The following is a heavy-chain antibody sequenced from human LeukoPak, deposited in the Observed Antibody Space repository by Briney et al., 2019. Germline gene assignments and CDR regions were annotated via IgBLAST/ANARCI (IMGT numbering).Heavy chain of an antibody. J-gene: IGHJ4*02. CDR1: GYTFTSYD. CDR2: TNPKSGNT. Sequence: GASVKVSCRASGYTFTSYDINWVRQATGQGLEWMGWTNPKSGNTGYAQKFQGRVTMTRDTSISTAYMELSSLRSEDTAVYYCARVTGSIYYWGQGTLVTVSS. D-gene: IGHD1-26*01. V-gene: IGHV1-8*01. CDR3: ARVTGSIYY.